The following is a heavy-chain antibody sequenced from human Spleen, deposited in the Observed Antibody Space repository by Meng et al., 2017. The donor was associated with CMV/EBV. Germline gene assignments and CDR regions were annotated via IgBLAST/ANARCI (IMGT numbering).Heavy chain of an antibody. CDR1: GYSFSTYW. Sequence: ISCKGSGYSFSTYWIGWVRQMPGKGLEWMGIIYPGDSDTRYSPSFRGQVTISADKSISTAYLQWSSLKASDTAMYYCARRALRGWFDPWGQGTLVTVSS. CDR2: IYPGDSDT. V-gene: IGHV5-51*01. CDR3: ARRALRGWFDP. J-gene: IGHJ5*02. D-gene: IGHD3-16*01.